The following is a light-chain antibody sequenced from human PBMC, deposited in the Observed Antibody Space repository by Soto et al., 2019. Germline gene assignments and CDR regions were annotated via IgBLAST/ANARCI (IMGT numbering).Light chain of an antibody. CDR1: SSNIGAGYD. V-gene: IGLV1-40*01. J-gene: IGLJ2*01. CDR3: QSYDSSLSVV. CDR2: GNS. Sequence: QSVLTQPPSVSGAPGQRVTISCTGSSSNIGAGYDVHWYQQLPGTAPKLLIYGNSNRPSGVPDRFSGSKSGTSASLAITGLQAEDEADHYCQSYDSSLSVVFGGGTKVTVL.